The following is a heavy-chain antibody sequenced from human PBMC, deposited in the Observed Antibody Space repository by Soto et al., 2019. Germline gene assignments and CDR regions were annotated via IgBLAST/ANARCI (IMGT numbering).Heavy chain of an antibody. D-gene: IGHD3-9*01. J-gene: IGHJ4*02. CDR2: INPNSGGT. CDR1: GYTFTGYY. Sequence: ASVKVSCKASGYTFTGYYMHWVRQAPGQGLESMGWINPNSGGTNYAQKFQGWVTMTRDTSISTAYMEVSRLRSDDTAVYFCARGVDLVLVSELGSKLRYFDWLFDDWGQGTPVTGSS. V-gene: IGHV1-2*04. CDR3: ARGVDLVLVSELGSKLRYFDWLFDD.